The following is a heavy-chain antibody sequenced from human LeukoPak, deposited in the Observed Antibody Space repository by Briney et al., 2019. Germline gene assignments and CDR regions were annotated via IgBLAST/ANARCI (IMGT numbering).Heavy chain of an antibody. J-gene: IGHJ4*02. CDR2: VNHSGST. CDR1: GGSFSGYY. V-gene: IGHV4-34*01. Sequence: PSETLSLTCAVYGGSFSGYYWSWVRQPPGKGLEWIGEVNHSGSTNYNPSLKSRVTISVDTSKNQFFLKLNSVTAADTAVYYCARGLSAIVHWGQGTLVTVSS. D-gene: IGHD2-21*02. CDR3: ARGLSAIVH.